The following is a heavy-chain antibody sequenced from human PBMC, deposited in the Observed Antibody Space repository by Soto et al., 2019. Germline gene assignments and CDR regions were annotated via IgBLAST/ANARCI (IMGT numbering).Heavy chain of an antibody. J-gene: IGHJ4*02. D-gene: IGHD2-15*01. CDR1: GGSISTSNYY. CDR3: ATFVPPASRHNDFDF. CDR2: IYYSGTT. V-gene: IGHV4-39*01. Sequence: PSETLSLTCTVSGGSISTSNYYWGWVRQPPGKGLDWIGNIYYSGTTYYNPSLKSRVTISVDTSKNQFSLKLNSVTAAATAVYYCATFVPPASRHNDFDFWGPGTLVTVSS.